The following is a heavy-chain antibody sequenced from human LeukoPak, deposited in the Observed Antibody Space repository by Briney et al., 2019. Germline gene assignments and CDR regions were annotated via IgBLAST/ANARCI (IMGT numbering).Heavy chain of an antibody. CDR3: ARAPAAFWSGYGDYYYYYYGMDV. D-gene: IGHD3-3*01. Sequence: ASVKVSCKASGYTFTSYYMHWVRQAPGQGLEWMGIINPSGGSTSYAQKFQGRVTMTRDTSTSTVYMELSSLRSEDTAVYYCARAPAAFWSGYGDYYYYYYGMDVWGQGTTVTVSS. V-gene: IGHV1-46*01. CDR1: GYTFTSYY. J-gene: IGHJ6*02. CDR2: INPSGGST.